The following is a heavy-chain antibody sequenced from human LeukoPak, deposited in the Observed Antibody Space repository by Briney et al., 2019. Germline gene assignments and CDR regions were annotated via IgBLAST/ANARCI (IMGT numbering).Heavy chain of an antibody. D-gene: IGHD6-13*01. CDR2: IKQDGSEK. CDR1: GFTFSSYW. Sequence: GGSLRLSCAASGFTFSSYWMSWVRQAPGKGLEWVANIKQDGSEKYYVDPVKGRFTISRDNAKNSLYLQMNSLRAEDTAVYYCARLSSSWSGGYYYYYMDVWGKGTTVTV. CDR3: ARLSSSWSGGYYYYYMDV. J-gene: IGHJ6*03. V-gene: IGHV3-7*01.